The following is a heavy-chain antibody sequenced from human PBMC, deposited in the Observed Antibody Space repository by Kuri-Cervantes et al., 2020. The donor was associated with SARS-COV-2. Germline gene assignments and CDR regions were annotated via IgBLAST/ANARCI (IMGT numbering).Heavy chain of an antibody. D-gene: IGHD3-22*01. CDR2: IYPGDSDT. J-gene: IGHJ4*02. V-gene: IGHV5-51*01. CDR3: ARQKFHYYDSSGYQGATDY. Sequence: GESLKISCKGSGYSFTSYWIGWVRQMPGKGLEWMGIIYPGDSDTRYSPSFQGQVTISADKSISTAYLQWSSLKASDTAMYYCARQKFHYYDSSGYQGATDYWGQGTLVTRLL. CDR1: GYSFTSYW.